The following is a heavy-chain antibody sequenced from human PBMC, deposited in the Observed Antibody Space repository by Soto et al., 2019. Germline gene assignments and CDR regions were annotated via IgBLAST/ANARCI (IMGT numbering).Heavy chain of an antibody. CDR1: GFTFSSYA. D-gene: IGHD4-17*01. J-gene: IGHJ4*01. V-gene: IGHV3-30-3*01. CDR2: ISYEESYK. CDR3: VRESGGDYVKDL. Sequence: QVQLVESGGGVVQPGRSLRLSCAASGFTFSSYAMHWVRQARLELEWVGIISYEESYKHYADSVKGRFTISRDNSKNTLYLQMNSLRIEDTAVYYCVRESGGDYVKDLWGQGTQVTVSS.